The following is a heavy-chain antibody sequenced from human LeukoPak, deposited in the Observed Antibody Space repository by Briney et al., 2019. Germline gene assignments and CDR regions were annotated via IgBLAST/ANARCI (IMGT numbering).Heavy chain of an antibody. CDR2: VSTSSNYR. CDR1: GFTFSSYG. J-gene: IGHJ6*04. V-gene: IGHV3-21*01. Sequence: SGGSLRLSCAASGFTFSSYGMHWVRKAPGKGLEWVSSVSTSSNYRYYADSVKGRFTISRDNAKKLLYLQMNSLRAEDTAVYYCAELGITMIGGVWGKGTTVTISS. CDR3: AELGITMIGGV. D-gene: IGHD3-10*02.